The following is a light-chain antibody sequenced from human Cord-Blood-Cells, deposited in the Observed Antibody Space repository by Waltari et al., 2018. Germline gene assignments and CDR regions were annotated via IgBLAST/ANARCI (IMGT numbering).Light chain of an antibody. CDR2: EGS. CDR1: SSDVGSYNL. CDR3: CSYAGSSTYYV. Sequence: VSGSPGQSITISCTGTSSDVGSYNLVSWYQQHPGKAPKLMIYEGSKRPSGVSNRFSGSKSGNTASLTISGLQAEDEADYYCCSYAGSSTYYVFGTGTKVTVL. V-gene: IGLV2-23*01. J-gene: IGLJ1*01.